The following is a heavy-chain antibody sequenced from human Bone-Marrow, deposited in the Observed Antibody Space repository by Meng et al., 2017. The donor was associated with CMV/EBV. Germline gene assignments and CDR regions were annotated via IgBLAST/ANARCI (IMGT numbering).Heavy chain of an antibody. V-gene: IGHV4-59*01. CDR1: GGSMSGDY. J-gene: IGHJ6*02. Sequence: ESLKISCTVSGGSMSGDYWSWIRQPPGKGLEWIGYMFYSGSTNYNPSLKSRVTISVDTSKSQFSLKLSSVTAADTAVYYCARLLPAADYFYYSGIEVWGQGTTVTVSS. D-gene: IGHD2-2*01. CDR3: ARLLPAADYFYYSGIEV. CDR2: MFYSGST.